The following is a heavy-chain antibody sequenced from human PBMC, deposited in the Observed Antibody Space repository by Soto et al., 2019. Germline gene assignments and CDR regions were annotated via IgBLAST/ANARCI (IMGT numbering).Heavy chain of an antibody. Sequence: QLQLQESGPGLVKPSETLSLTCTVSGGSISSSSYYWGWIRQPPGKGLEWIGSIYYSGSTYYNPSLKSRVTISVDTSKNQFSLKLSSVTAADTAVYYCARLIRYWRGSQTIDYWGQGTLVTVSS. CDR2: IYYSGST. CDR1: GGSISSSSYY. D-gene: IGHD3-10*01. V-gene: IGHV4-39*01. J-gene: IGHJ4*02. CDR3: ARLIRYWRGSQTIDY.